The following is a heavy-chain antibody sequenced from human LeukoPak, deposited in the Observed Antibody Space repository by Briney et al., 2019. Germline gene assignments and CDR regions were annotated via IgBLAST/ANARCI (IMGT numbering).Heavy chain of an antibody. D-gene: IGHD6-6*01. Sequence: GSLRLSCAASGFTFSSYAMSWVRQPPGKGLEWIGSIYYSGNTYYNPSLKGRVTMSVDTSKKQFSLSLTSVTAADTAVYYCARHERAARPPDYWGQGALVTVSS. V-gene: IGHV4-59*04. CDR2: IYYSGNT. J-gene: IGHJ4*02. CDR1: GFTFSSYA. CDR3: ARHERAARPPDY.